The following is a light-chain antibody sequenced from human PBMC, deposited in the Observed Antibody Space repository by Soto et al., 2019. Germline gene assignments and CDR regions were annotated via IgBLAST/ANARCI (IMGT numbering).Light chain of an antibody. CDR1: SSDLGRYNY. CDR2: DVT. CDR3: TSYTTSNTV. J-gene: IGLJ2*01. Sequence: QSVLTQPASVSGSPGQSITISCTGTSSDLGRYNYVSWYQQHPGKAPKLLIYDVTNRPSGVSDRFSGSKSGNTASLTISGLQAEDEADYYCTSYTTSNTVFGGGTKVTVL. V-gene: IGLV2-14*03.